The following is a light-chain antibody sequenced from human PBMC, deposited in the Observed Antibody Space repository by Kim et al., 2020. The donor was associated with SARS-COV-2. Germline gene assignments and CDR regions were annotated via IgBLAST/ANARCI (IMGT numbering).Light chain of an antibody. CDR1: SSNIGSNT. V-gene: IGLV1-44*01. CDR2: TNN. Sequence: QSVLTQPPSASVTPGQRVTISCSGSSSNIGSNTVNWYQQLPGTAPKLLIYTNNQRPSGVPDRFSGSKSDTSASLAISGLQSEDEADYYCAAWDDSLNGPLYVYGTGSKVTIL. CDR3: AAWDDSLNGPLYV. J-gene: IGLJ1*01.